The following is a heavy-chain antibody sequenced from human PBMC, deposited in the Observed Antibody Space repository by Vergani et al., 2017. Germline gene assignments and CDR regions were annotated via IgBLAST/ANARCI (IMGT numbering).Heavy chain of an antibody. CDR3: AKSGRMGAAAAPXFDY. CDR1: GFTFSSYA. CDR2: ISGSGGST. D-gene: IGHD6-13*01. V-gene: IGHV3-23*01. J-gene: IGHJ4*02. Sequence: EVQLLESGGGLVQPGGSLRLSCAASGFTFSSYAMSWVRQAPGKGLEWVSAISGSGGSTYYADSVKGRFTISRDNSKNTLYLQMNSLRAEDTAVYYCAKSGRMGAAAAPXFDYWGQGTLVTVSS.